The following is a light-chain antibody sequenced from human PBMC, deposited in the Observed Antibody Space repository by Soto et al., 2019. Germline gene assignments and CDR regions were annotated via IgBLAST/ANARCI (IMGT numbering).Light chain of an antibody. CDR3: QQYNNWPPIT. J-gene: IGKJ5*01. CDR2: DTS. CDR1: QSVSRY. V-gene: IGKV3D-15*01. Sequence: EIVFTQSPATLSLSPGERATLSCRASQSVSRYLAWYQQKPGQATRLLIYDTSYRANGIPARFSGSGSGTEFTLTISSLQSEDFAFYYCQQYNNWPPITFGQGTRLEIK.